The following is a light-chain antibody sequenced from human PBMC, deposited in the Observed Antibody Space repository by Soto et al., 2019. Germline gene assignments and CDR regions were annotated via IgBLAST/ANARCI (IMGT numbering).Light chain of an antibody. CDR3: CSYAGSSTPYV. CDR1: SSDVGSYNL. CDR2: EGS. Sequence: QSVLTQPASVSGSPGQSITISCTGTSSDVGSYNLVSWYQQHPGKAPKLMIYEGSKRPSGVSNRFSGSKSGNTASLTISGLQAEDEADYYCCSYAGSSTPYVFGTGTKLTAL. V-gene: IGLV2-23*01. J-gene: IGLJ1*01.